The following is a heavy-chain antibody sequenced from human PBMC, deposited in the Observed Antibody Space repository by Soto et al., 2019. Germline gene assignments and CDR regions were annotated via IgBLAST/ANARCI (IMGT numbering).Heavy chain of an antibody. CDR2: ISYDGSNK. CDR3: ASETTVTTLDFDY. J-gene: IGHJ4*02. Sequence: PGGSLRLSCAASGFTFSSYAMHWVRQAPGKGLEWVAVISYDGSNKYYADSVKGRFTISRDNSENTLYLQMNSLRAEDTAVYYCASETTVTTLDFDYWGQGTLVTVSS. CDR1: GFTFSSYA. D-gene: IGHD4-17*01. V-gene: IGHV3-30-3*01.